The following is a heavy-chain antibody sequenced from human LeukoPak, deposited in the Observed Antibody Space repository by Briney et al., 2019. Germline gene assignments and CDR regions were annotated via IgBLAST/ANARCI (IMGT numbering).Heavy chain of an antibody. V-gene: IGHV1-2*02. D-gene: IGHD2-2*01. CDR3: ARDPSCSSTSCKL. Sequence: ASVKVSCKASGYTFTGYYMHWVRQAPGQGLEWMGWINPNSGGTNYAQKFQGRVTMTRDTSISTAYMELSRLRSDDTAVYYCARDPSCSSTSCKLWGQGTLVTVSS. CDR2: INPNSGGT. J-gene: IGHJ4*02. CDR1: GYTFTGYY.